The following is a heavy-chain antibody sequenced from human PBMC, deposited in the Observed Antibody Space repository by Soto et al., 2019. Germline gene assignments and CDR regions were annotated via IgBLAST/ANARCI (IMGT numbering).Heavy chain of an antibody. CDR2: IYPGDSDT. CDR3: ARPYGDYDFFDS. V-gene: IGHV5-51*01. CDR1: GYSFTSYW. Sequence: GESLKISCEGSGYSFTSYWIGWVRQIPGKGMEEMRIIYPGDSDTRYSPSFQGQVTISADKSISTAYLQWSSLKALDPAMYYCARPYGDYDFFDSWGQGTLVTVSS. J-gene: IGHJ4*02. D-gene: IGHD4-17*01.